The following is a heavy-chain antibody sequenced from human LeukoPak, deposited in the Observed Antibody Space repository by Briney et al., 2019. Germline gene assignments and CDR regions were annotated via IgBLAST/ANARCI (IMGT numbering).Heavy chain of an antibody. CDR1: GGSISSGDYY. D-gene: IGHD1-26*01. V-gene: IGHV4-30-4*01. CDR2: IYYSGST. CDR3: ARGSRWAIYFDY. Sequence: PSQTLSLTCTVSGGSISSGDYYWSWIRQPPGKGLEWIGYIYYSGSTYYNPSLKSRVTISVDTSKNQFSLKLSSVTAVDTAVYYCARGSRWAIYFDYWGQGTLVTVSS. J-gene: IGHJ4*02.